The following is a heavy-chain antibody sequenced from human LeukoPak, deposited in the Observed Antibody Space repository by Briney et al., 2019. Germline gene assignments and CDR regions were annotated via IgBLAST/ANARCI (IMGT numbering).Heavy chain of an antibody. J-gene: IGHJ5*02. CDR3: ARGFVVVAASVWFDP. V-gene: IGHV4-39*07. CDR1: GGSISSSSYY. CDR2: IYYSGST. Sequence: KPSETLSLTCTVSGGSISSSSYYWGWIRQPPGKGLEWIGSIYYSGSTYYNPSLKSRVTISVDTSKNQFSPKLRSVTAADTAVYYCARGFVVVAASVWFDPWGQGTLVTVSS. D-gene: IGHD2-15*01.